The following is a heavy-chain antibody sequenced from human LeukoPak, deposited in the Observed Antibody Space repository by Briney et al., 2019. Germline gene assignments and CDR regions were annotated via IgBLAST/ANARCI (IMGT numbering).Heavy chain of an antibody. CDR1: GGSISSYY. CDR2: IYTSGST. V-gene: IGHV4-4*07. D-gene: IGHD4-17*01. CDR3: ASHYGDSYFGF. Sequence: SETLSLTCTVSGGSISSYYWSWIRQPAGKGLEWIGRIYTSGSTSYNPSLKSRVTISLDTSQNQFSLKLTSVTAADTAVYYCASHYGDSYFGFWGQGIQVTVSS. J-gene: IGHJ4*02.